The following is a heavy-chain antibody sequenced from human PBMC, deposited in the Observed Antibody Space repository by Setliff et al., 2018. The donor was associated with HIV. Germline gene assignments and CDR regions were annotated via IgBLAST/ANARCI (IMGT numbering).Heavy chain of an antibody. CDR1: GYTFSTHW. V-gene: IGHV5-51*01. CDR3: ATARPGGSPTLDFDY. CDR2: INPRDSDA. Sequence: GESLKISCKGFGYTFSTHWIGWIRQMPGKGLEWMGIINPRDSDARYSPALQGHFTFSADKSISTAYLQWSSLKASDTAVYFCATARPGGSPTLDFDYWGQGTLVTVSS. D-gene: IGHD1-26*01. J-gene: IGHJ4*02.